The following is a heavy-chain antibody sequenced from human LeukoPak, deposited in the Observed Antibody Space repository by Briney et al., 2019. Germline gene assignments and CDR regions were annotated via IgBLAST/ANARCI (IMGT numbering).Heavy chain of an antibody. V-gene: IGHV3-23*01. CDR1: GFTFSSYA. CDR2: IGATSGTT. J-gene: IGHJ4*02. Sequence: GGSLRLSCAASGFTFSSYAMSWVRQAPGEGLEWVSSIGATSGTTYYADSVKGRFTISRDNSQNTLYLQMNGLRAEDTAVYYCAKALSYWNYFDYWGQGTLVTVSS. D-gene: IGHD1-1*01. CDR3: AKALSYWNYFDY.